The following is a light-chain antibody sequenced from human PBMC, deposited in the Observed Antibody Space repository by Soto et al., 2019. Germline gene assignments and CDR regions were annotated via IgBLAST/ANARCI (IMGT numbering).Light chain of an antibody. V-gene: IGKV1-33*01. J-gene: IGKJ1*01. CDR3: QHYNSYSWT. CDR1: ADIRMY. Sequence: DIQMTQSPSSLSASVGDRVTITCQASADIRMYLNWYQQKPGKAPRLLIYDASNLETGFPSRFSGSGSGTDFTFTISSLQPGDLATYYCQHYNSYSWTFGQGTKV. CDR2: DAS.